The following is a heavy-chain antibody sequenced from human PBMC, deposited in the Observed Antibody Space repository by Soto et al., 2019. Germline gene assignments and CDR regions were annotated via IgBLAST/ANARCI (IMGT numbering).Heavy chain of an antibody. CDR2: INIGSGRS. Sequence: QVQLVQSGAEEKQPGASVRASCKTSGYDFSSYAMHWVRQAPGQRLEWMGWINIGSGRSEYSQILQDRITITRDTSACSVNMALSSLKSEDTSVYFCVRDGGDWGYRLPYSYYMGLDVWGQGTTVTLSS. J-gene: IGHJ6*02. D-gene: IGHD2-21*02. CDR3: VRDGGDWGYRLPYSYYMGLDV. V-gene: IGHV1-3*05. CDR1: GYDFSSYA.